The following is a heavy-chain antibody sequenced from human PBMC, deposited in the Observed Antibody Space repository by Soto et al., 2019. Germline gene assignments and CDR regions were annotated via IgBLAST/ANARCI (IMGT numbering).Heavy chain of an antibody. CDR3: ATAVGEGVPAAIGYYYYYMDV. V-gene: IGHV1-24*01. CDR1: GYTLTELS. Sequence: ASVKVSCKVSGYTLTELSMHWVRQAPGKGLEWMGGFDPEDGETIYAQKFQGRVTMTEDTSTDTAYMELSSLRSEDTAVYYCATAVGEGVPAAIGYYYYYMDVWGKGTTVTVSS. CDR2: FDPEDGET. D-gene: IGHD2-2*02. J-gene: IGHJ6*03.